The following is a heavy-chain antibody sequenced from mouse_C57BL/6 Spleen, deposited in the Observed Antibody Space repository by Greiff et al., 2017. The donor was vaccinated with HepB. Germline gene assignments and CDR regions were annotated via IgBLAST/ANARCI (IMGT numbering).Heavy chain of an antibody. CDR1: GYTFTSYW. J-gene: IGHJ4*01. Sequence: QVQLQQPGAELVKPGASVKLSCKASGYTFTSYWMQWVKQRPRQGLEWIGEIDPSDSYTNYNQKFKGKATLTVDTSSSTAYMQLSSLTSEDSAVYYCAQSNMDYWGQGTSVTVSS. D-gene: IGHD2-5*01. CDR3: AQSNMDY. CDR2: IDPSDSYT. V-gene: IGHV1-50*01.